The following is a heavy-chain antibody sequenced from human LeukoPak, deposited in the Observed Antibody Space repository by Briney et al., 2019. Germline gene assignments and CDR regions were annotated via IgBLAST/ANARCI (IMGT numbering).Heavy chain of an antibody. V-gene: IGHV3-23*01. D-gene: IGHD5-12*01. Sequence: PGGSLRLSCAASGFTFSSYAMSWVRQAPGKGLEWVSAISNSGGSTYYADSVKGRFTISRDNSKNTLYLQMNSLRAEDTAVYYCASQPLWLATIREYWGQGTLVTVSS. CDR3: ASQPLWLATIREY. CDR1: GFTFSSYA. CDR2: ISNSGGST. J-gene: IGHJ4*02.